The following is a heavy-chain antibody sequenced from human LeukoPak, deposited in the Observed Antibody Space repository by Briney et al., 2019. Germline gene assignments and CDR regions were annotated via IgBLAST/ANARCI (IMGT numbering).Heavy chain of an antibody. CDR2: IKSDERST. Sequence: GGSLRLSCAASGFTFSSYLMHWVRQAPGKGLVWVSRIKSDERSTNYADSVKGRFTISRDNSKNTLYLQMNSLRAEDTAVYYCAKEDTYYDILTGYSAPSYFDYWGQGTLVTVSS. J-gene: IGHJ4*02. D-gene: IGHD3-9*01. CDR1: GFTFSSYL. CDR3: AKEDTYYDILTGYSAPSYFDY. V-gene: IGHV3-74*01.